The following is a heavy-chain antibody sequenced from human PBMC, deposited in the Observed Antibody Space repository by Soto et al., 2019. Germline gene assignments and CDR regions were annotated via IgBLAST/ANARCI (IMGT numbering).Heavy chain of an antibody. CDR1: GGSISSGGYY. D-gene: IGHD3-22*01. CDR2: IYNSGST. J-gene: IGHJ5*02. V-gene: IGHV4-31*03. CDR3: ARVKATMIVEP. Sequence: PSETLSLTCTVSGGSISSGGYYWSWIRQHPGKGLEWIGYIYNSGSTYYNPSLKSRVTISVDTSKNQFSLKLSSVTAADTAVYYCARVKATMIVEPWGQGTLVTVSS.